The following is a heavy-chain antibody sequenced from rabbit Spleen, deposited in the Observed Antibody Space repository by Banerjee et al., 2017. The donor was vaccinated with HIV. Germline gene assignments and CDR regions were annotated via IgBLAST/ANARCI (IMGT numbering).Heavy chain of an antibody. J-gene: IGHJ4*01. V-gene: IGHV1S40*01. CDR1: GFSFSSSYD. CDR3: VRDQAGDADYGPYYLNL. D-gene: IGHD2-1*01. CDR2: IYTGNGKT. Sequence: QQLVESGGGLVKPGASLTLTCTASGFSFSSSYDMCWVRQAPGKGLEWIGCIYTGNGKTYYAGWAKGRFTISKTSSTTVTLQMTSLTAADTATYFCVRDQAGDADYGPYYLNLWGPGTLVTVS.